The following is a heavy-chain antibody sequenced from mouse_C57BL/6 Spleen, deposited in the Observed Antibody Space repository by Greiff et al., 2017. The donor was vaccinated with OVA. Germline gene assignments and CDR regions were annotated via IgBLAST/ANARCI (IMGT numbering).Heavy chain of an antibody. V-gene: IGHV5-9*01. Sequence: EVKLMESGGGLVKPGGSLKLSCAASGFTFSSYTMSWVRQTPEKRLEWVATISGGGGNTYYPDSVKGRFTISRDNAKNTLYLQMSSLRSEDTALYYCARHATTVVEPLYAMDYWGQGTSVTVSS. D-gene: IGHD1-1*01. J-gene: IGHJ4*01. CDR2: ISGGGGNT. CDR1: GFTFSSYT. CDR3: ARHATTVVEPLYAMDY.